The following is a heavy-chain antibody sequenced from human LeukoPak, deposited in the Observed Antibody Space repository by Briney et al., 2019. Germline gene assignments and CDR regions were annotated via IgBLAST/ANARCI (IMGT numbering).Heavy chain of an antibody. CDR1: GGSISSFY. D-gene: IGHD2-2*01. CDR2: VFYTGST. J-gene: IGHJ4*02. CDR3: ARRMTTGTTSHYFDY. Sequence: KASETLSLTCTVSGGSISSFYWSWIRQPPGKGLEWVGYVFYTGSTNYNPSLKSRVTISLDTPKNQFSLKLTSVTAADTAVYLCARRMTTGTTSHYFDYWGQGTLVTVSS. V-gene: IGHV4-59*01.